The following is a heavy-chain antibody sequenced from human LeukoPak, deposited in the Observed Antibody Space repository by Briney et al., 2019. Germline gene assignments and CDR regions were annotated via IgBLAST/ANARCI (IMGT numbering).Heavy chain of an antibody. CDR3: AKGSRLRERGSYRF. D-gene: IGHD3-16*02. CDR1: GGIFSSYA. J-gene: IGHJ4*02. V-gene: IGHV1-69*06. CDR2: IIPIFGSA. Sequence: PKASVKVSCKASGGIFSSYAINWVRQAPGQGLEWMGRIIPIFGSANYAQKFQGRVTITADKSTRTAYMELSSLRSEDTALYYCAKGSRLRERGSYRFWGQGTLVTVSS.